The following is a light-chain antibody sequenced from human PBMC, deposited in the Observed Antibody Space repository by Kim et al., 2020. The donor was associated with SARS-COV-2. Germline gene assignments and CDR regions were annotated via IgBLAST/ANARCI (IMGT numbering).Light chain of an antibody. CDR1: QSVSSY. CDR3: QERGHWPPLT. Sequence: SPAERATLSCRASQSVSSYLAWYQQKSGQAPRLLIYDAFNRATGIPARFSGSGSGTDFTLTISSLEPEDFAVYYCQERGHWPPLTFGGGTKVDIK. V-gene: IGKV3-11*01. J-gene: IGKJ4*01. CDR2: DAF.